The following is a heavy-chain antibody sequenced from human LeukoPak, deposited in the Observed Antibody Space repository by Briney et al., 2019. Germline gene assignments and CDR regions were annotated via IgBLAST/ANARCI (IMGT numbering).Heavy chain of an antibody. CDR2: ISSSSSTI. Sequence: GGPLRLSCAASGFTFSSYSMNWVRQAPGKGLEWVSYISSSSSTIYYADSVKGRFTISRDNAKNSLYLQMNSLRAEDTAVYYCARDFRDAGYWGQGTLVTVSS. CDR3: ARDFRDAGY. CDR1: GFTFSSYS. V-gene: IGHV3-48*04. J-gene: IGHJ4*02. D-gene: IGHD3-10*01.